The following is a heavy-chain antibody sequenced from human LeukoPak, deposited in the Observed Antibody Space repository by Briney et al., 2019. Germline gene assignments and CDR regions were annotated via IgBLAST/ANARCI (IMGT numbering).Heavy chain of an antibody. D-gene: IGHD3-10*01. V-gene: IGHV3-64*01. CDR2: ISSNGGST. CDR3: ARDGQLWFGELSYFDY. CDR1: GFTFSSYA. J-gene: IGHJ4*02. Sequence: GGSLRLSCAAPGFTFSSYAMHWVRQAPGKGLEYVSAISSNGGSTYYANSVKGRFTISRDNSKNTLYLQMGSLRAEDMAVYYCARDGQLWFGELSYFDYWGQGTLVTVSS.